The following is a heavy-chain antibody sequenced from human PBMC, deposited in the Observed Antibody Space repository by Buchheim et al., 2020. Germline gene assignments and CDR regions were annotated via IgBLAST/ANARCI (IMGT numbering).Heavy chain of an antibody. CDR1: GFTFSTYD. V-gene: IGHV3-21*01. Sequence: EVQLVDSGGGLVKPGGSLRLSCAASGFTFSTYDMNWVRQAPGKGLEWVSSISSGTSDTYYADSVKGRFNISKENAKKPRDPQMNSLRAEDTAVYYCAREIQGFDYWGQGTL. J-gene: IGHJ4*02. CDR2: ISSGTSDT. CDR3: AREIQGFDY. D-gene: IGHD5-18*01.